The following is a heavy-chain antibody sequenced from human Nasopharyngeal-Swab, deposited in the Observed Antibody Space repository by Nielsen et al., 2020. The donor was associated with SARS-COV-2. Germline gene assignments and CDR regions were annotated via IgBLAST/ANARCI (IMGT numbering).Heavy chain of an antibody. CDR2: IYYSGST. V-gene: IGHV4-59*01. CDR1: GGSISSYY. Sequence: SETLSLTCTVSGGSISSYYWSWIRQPPGKGLEWIGYIYYSGSTNYNPSLKSRVTISVDTSKNQFSLKQSSVTAADTAVYYCARVRIAAAGIGWFDPWGQGTLVTVSS. J-gene: IGHJ5*02. D-gene: IGHD6-13*01. CDR3: ARVRIAAAGIGWFDP.